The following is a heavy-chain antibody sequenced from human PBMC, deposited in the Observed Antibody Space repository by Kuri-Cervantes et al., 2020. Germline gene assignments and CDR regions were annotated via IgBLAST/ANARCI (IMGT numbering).Heavy chain of an antibody. CDR2: IYYSGST. Sequence: SETLSLTCTVSGGSISSGDYYWSWIRQPPGKGLEWIGSIYYSGSTYYNPSLKSRVTISVDTSKNQFSLKLSSVTAADTAVYYCARHERILWFGEFPTDPWGQGTLVTVSS. V-gene: IGHV4-39*01. D-gene: IGHD3-10*01. CDR1: GGSISSGDYY. CDR3: ARHERILWFGEFPTDP. J-gene: IGHJ5*02.